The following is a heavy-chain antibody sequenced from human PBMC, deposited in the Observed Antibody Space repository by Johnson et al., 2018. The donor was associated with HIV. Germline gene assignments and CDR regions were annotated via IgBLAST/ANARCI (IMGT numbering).Heavy chain of an antibody. Sequence: QLVESGGGVVQPGRSLRLSCAASGFTFSSYAMHWVRQAPGKGLEWVAVISYDGSNKYYADSVKGRFTISRDNSKNTLYLQMNSLRAEDTALYYCARSLGSQPLRGAFDIWGQGTMVTVSS. D-gene: IGHD1-26*01. CDR1: GFTFSSYA. CDR3: ARSLGSQPLRGAFDI. CDR2: ISYDGSNK. V-gene: IGHV3-30-3*01. J-gene: IGHJ3*02.